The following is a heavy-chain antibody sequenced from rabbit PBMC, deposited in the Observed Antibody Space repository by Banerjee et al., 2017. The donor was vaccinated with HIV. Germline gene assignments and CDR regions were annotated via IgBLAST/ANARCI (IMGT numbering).Heavy chain of an antibody. CDR3: ARGNYYDGDSGYGYTFFNL. CDR2: IDAGSRGST. Sequence: QSLEESGGDLVKPGASLTLSCKASGIDFSSGYDICWVRQAPGKGLEWIGTIDAGSRGSTWYASWAKGRFTITRSTSLNTVTLQMTSLTAADTATYFCARGNYYDGDSGYGYTFFNLWGPGTLVTVS. J-gene: IGHJ4*01. D-gene: IGHD6-1*01. V-gene: IGHV1S40*01. CDR1: GIDFSSGYD.